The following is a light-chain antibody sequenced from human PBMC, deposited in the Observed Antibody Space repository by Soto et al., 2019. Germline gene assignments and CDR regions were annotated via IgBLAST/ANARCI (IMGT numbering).Light chain of an antibody. Sequence: DIQMTQSPSTLSASVGDRVTITCRASQSITNRLAWYQQKSGKAPKVLIYDASSLESGVPSRFSGSGSGTEFILTVSSLQPEDLATYYCQQLFMYPPTFGPGTKVDIK. J-gene: IGKJ3*01. CDR1: QSITNR. CDR3: QQLFMYPPT. CDR2: DAS. V-gene: IGKV1-5*01.